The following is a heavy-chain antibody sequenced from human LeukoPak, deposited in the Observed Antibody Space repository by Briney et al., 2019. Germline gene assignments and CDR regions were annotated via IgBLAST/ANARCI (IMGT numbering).Heavy chain of an antibody. CDR1: GFTFSSYN. Sequence: GGSLSLSCAASGFTFSSYNMNWVRQAPGKGLEWVSSITSDSRYMYHADSVKGRFTISRDNAKNSLYLQMNSLRAEDTAVYYCAELGITMIGGVWGKGTTVTISS. J-gene: IGHJ6*04. V-gene: IGHV3-21*01. D-gene: IGHD3-10*02. CDR2: ITSDSRYM. CDR3: AELGITMIGGV.